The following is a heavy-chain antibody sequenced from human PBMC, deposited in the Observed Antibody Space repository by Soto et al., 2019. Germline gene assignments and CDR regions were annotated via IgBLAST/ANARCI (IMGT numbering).Heavy chain of an antibody. D-gene: IGHD3-10*01. Sequence: QVQLVESGGGVVQPGRSLRISCAASGFTFRSYGMHWVRHTPGKGLEWLAVISYDGSHKLHADSVKGRFTISRDNSKNTLSLQMNSLRVKDTAVYYCAKDLGLDGSASYPYSWGQGTLVTVSS. J-gene: IGHJ4*02. CDR3: AKDLGLDGSASYPYS. CDR1: GFTFRSYG. CDR2: ISYDGSHK. V-gene: IGHV3-30*18.